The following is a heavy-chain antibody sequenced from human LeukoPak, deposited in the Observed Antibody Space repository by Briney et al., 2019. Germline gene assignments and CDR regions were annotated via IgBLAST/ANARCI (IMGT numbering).Heavy chain of an antibody. V-gene: IGHV4-4*07. CDR3: ARVGYYYDSSGFDWYFDL. Sequence: PSETLSLTCTVSGGSISSYYWSWIRQPAGKGLEWIGRIYTSGSTNYNPSLKSRVTMSVDTSKNQFSLKLSSVTAADTAVYYCARVGYYYDSSGFDWYFDLWGRGTLVTVS. CDR2: IYTSGST. J-gene: IGHJ2*01. CDR1: GGSISSYY. D-gene: IGHD3-22*01.